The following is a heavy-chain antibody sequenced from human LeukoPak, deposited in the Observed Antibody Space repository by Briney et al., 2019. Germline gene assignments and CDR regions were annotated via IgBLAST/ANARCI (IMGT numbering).Heavy chain of an antibody. Sequence: SETLSLTCTVSGGSISSGSYYWSWIRQPAGKGLEWIGRICTSGSTNYNPSLKSRVTISVDTSKNQFSLKLSSVTAADTAVYYCASGPYYYDSSGYYKGASKRKGGSGLNAFDIWGQGTMVTVSS. V-gene: IGHV4-61*02. CDR3: ASGPYYYDSSGYYKGASKRKGGSGLNAFDI. J-gene: IGHJ3*02. D-gene: IGHD3-22*01. CDR2: ICTSGST. CDR1: GGSISSGSYY.